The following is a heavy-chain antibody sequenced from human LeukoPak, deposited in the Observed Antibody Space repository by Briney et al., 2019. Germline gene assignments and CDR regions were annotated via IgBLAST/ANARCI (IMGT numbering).Heavy chain of an antibody. CDR2: MYYSGST. D-gene: IGHD2-21*02. CDR3: AACGGDCYNYFEY. Sequence: PSETLSLTCTVSGGSISSYYWSWIRQPPGKGLEWIAYMYYSGSTNYNPSLKSRVTISIDTSKNQFSLKLSSVTAADTAVYYCAACGGDCYNYFEYWGQGTLVTVSS. CDR1: GGSISSYY. J-gene: IGHJ4*02. V-gene: IGHV4-59*08.